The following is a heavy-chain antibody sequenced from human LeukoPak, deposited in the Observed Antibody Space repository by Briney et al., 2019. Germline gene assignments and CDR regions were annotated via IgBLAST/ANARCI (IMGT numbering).Heavy chain of an antibody. V-gene: IGHV4-61*02. CDR2: INASAST. CDR1: GGFISCCSYW. J-gene: IGHJ2*01. D-gene: IGHD4-11*01. CDR3: ARATDWYFDL. Sequence: SETKTLTCSVCGGFISCCSYWWRWIPQPGVEGLGWISRINASASTIYNPSLKSRVTISVDTSKNQFSLKLSSVTAADTAVYYCARATDWYFDLWGRGTLVTVSS.